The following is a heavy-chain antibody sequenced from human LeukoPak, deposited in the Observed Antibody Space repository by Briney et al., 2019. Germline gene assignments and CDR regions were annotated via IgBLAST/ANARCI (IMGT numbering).Heavy chain of an antibody. V-gene: IGHV3-48*01. J-gene: IGHJ3*02. CDR1: GFTFSSQS. Sequence: GGSLRLSCEASGFTFSSQSMDWVRQAPGKGLEWVSYISSSSSTIYYADSVKGRFTISRDNAKNSLYLQMNSLRAEDTAVYYCARGLLRLGIRDAFDIWGQGTMVTVSS. CDR3: ARGLLRLGIRDAFDI. D-gene: IGHD3-16*01. CDR2: ISSSSSTI.